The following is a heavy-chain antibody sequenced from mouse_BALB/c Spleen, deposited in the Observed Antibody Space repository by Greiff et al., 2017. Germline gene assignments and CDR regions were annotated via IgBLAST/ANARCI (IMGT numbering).Heavy chain of an antibody. V-gene: IGHV6-6*02. CDR3: TRKRYGKIYWYFDV. J-gene: IGHJ1*01. CDR2: IRLKSNNYAT. CDR1: GFTFSNYW. D-gene: IGHD2-10*02. Sequence: EVKVEESGGGLVQPGGSMKLSCVASGFTFSNYWMNWVRQPPEKGLEWVAEIRLKSNNYATHYAESVKGRFTISRDDSKSSVYLQMNNLRAEDTGIYYCTRKRYGKIYWYFDVWGAGTTVTVSS.